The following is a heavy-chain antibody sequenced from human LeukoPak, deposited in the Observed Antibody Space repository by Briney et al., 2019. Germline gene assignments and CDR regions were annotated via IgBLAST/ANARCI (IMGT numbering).Heavy chain of an antibody. CDR3: VKDNPLDY. CDR2: ISSSGSTI. CDR1: GFTFSDYY. Sequence: GGSLRLSCAASGFTFSDYYMSWIRQAPGKGLEWVSYISSSGSTIYYADSVKGRFTISRDNSRTTLYLQMNSLRIEDTALYYCVKDNPLDYWGRGTLVIVSS. V-gene: IGHV3-11*04. J-gene: IGHJ4*02.